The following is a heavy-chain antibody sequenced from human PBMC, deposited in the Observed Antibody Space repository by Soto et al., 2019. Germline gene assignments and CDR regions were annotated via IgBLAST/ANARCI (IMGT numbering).Heavy chain of an antibody. CDR3: AAPTRGEDGYNLGSEYYYYYYGMDV. D-gene: IGHD5-12*01. CDR2: IVVGSGNT. V-gene: IGHV1-58*01. Sequence: EASVKVSCKASGFTFTSSAVQWVRQARGQRLEWIGWIVVGSGNTNYAQKFQERVTITRDMSTSTAYMELSSLRSEDTAVYYCAAPTRGEDGYNLGSEYYYYYYGMDVWGQGTTVTAP. J-gene: IGHJ6*02. CDR1: GFTFTSSA.